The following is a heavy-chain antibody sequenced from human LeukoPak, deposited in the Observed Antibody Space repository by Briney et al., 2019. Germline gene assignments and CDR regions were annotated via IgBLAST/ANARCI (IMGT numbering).Heavy chain of an antibody. CDR3: AEYLSPRSGLLWFVELRGDDAFDI. CDR2: ICCRGYRT. V-gene: IGHV3-23*01. D-gene: IGHD3-10*01. Sequence: GGSLRLSCAASGFTYSIYPMSWLREAPGQGGEWVSAICCRGYRTHHADCVKGPFTISRDNYKNTLNLQMNSLRGEDTAGYYGAEYLSPRSGLLWFVELRGDDAFDIWGQGTMVTVSS. CDR1: GFTYSIYP. J-gene: IGHJ3*02.